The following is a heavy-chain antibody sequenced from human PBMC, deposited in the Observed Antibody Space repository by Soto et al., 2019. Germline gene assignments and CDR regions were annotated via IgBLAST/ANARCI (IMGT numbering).Heavy chain of an antibody. J-gene: IGHJ6*02. CDR2: MNPNSGNT. Sequence: QVQLVQSGAEVKKPGASVKVSCKASGYTFTCYDINWVRQATGQGLEWMGWMNPNSGNTGYAQKFQGRVTMTRNTSIRTAYMELSSLRSEDTAVYYCARWPDGYYYYGMDVWGQGTTVTVSS. CDR1: GYTFTCYD. CDR3: ARWPDGYYYYGMDV. V-gene: IGHV1-8*01.